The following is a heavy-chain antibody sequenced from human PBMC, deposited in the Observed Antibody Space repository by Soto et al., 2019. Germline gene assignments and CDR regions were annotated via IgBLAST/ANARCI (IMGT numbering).Heavy chain of an antibody. D-gene: IGHD4-17*01. CDR2: ISSDGNNK. J-gene: IGHJ5*02. CDR3: AKDLLPKTVTTCGS. V-gene: IGHV3-30*18. CDR1: GFTFDSHG. Sequence: QVQLVESGGGAVQPGRSLRLSCAASGFTFDSHGMHWVRQAPGKGLEWVAVISSDGNNKYYADSVKGRFTISRDNFNNILYLQMSSRRAEDTAVYYCAKDLLPKTVTTCGSWGQGTLVTVSS.